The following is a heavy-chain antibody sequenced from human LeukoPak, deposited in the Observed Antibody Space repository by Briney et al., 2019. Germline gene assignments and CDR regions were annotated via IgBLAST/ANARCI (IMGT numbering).Heavy chain of an antibody. Sequence: PGGSLRLSCAASGFTFSSYSMNWVRQAPGKGLEWVSSISSSSSYIYYADSVKGRFTISRDNAKNSLYLQMNSLRAEDTAVYYCARRESMVRGRYYYYYYMDVWGKGTTVTVSS. J-gene: IGHJ6*03. D-gene: IGHD3-10*01. V-gene: IGHV3-21*01. CDR1: GFTFSSYS. CDR3: ARRESMVRGRYYYYYYMDV. CDR2: ISSSSSYI.